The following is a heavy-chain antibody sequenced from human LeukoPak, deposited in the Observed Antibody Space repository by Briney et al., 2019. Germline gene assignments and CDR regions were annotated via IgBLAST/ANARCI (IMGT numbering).Heavy chain of an antibody. V-gene: IGHV4-39*07. Sequence: PSETLSLTCTVSGGSIRSGSYYWGWIRQPPGKGLEWIGEINHSGSTNYNPSLKSRVTISVDTSKNQFSLKLSSVTAADTAVYYCARGLACSSTSCYTGNWFDPWGQGTLVTVSS. CDR3: ARGLACSSTSCYTGNWFDP. J-gene: IGHJ5*02. D-gene: IGHD2-2*02. CDR2: INHSGST. CDR1: GGSIRSGSYY.